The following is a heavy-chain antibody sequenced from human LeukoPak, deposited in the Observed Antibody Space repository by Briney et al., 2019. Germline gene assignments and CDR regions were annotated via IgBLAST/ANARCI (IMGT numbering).Heavy chain of an antibody. CDR1: LGTFSSYA. J-gene: IGHJ4*02. V-gene: IGHV1-69*05. D-gene: IGHD5-12*01. CDR3: ARGSGYDADY. Sequence: GASVKVSCKPSLGTFSSYAISWVRQAPGHGLEWMGGIIPIFGTANYAQKFQGRVTITTDESTSTAYMELSSLRSEDTAVYYCARGSGYDADYWGQGTLVTVSS. CDR2: IIPIFGTA.